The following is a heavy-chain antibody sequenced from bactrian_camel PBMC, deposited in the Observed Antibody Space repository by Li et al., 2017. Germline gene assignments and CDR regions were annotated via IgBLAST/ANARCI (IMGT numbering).Heavy chain of an antibody. CDR1: GFTFSDSD. Sequence: HVQLVESGGGSVQTGGSLRLACSASGFTFSDSDMAWYRRAPGNMCEMVSSINSDGSTYYADSVAGRFTISQDNSKNTLSLQMNSLKPEDTARYYCGRGFSKGSGPNCQYNFSGGGTQVTVS. V-gene: IGHV3S53*01. D-gene: IGHD3*01. CDR2: INSDGST. J-gene: IGHJ4*01.